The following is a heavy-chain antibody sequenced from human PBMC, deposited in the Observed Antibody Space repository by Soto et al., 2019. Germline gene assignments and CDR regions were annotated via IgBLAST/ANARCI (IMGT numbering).Heavy chain of an antibody. V-gene: IGHV1-69*11. J-gene: IGHJ6*02. CDR2: IIRILGTA. Sequence: QVQLVQSGAEVKKPGSSVKVSCKASGGTFSSYAISWVRQAPGQGLEWMGGIIRILGTANYAQKFQGRVTITGDESTSTAYKEQSRRKSEDTAVYYCARTRYNWNVESSPYGMDVWGQGTTVTVSS. CDR3: ARTRYNWNVESSPYGMDV. CDR1: GGTFSSYA. D-gene: IGHD1-1*01.